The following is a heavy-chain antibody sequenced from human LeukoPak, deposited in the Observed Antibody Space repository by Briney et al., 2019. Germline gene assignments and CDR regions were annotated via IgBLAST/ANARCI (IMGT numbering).Heavy chain of an antibody. Sequence: LRLSCVGAGLTFSVHWGRQVPSKGLEWLTFIRHDGTGQHYADSVRGRFTISRDNSKNTVYLQMNSLRPEDTALYYCAKDGNWASVSWGQGTLVTVSS. D-gene: IGHD7-27*01. V-gene: IGHV3-30*02. CDR2: IRHDGTGQ. J-gene: IGHJ5*02. CDR1: GLTFS. CDR3: AKDGNWASVS.